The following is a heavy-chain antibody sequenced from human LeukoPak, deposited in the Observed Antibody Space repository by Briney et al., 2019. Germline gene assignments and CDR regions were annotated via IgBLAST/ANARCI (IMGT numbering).Heavy chain of an antibody. J-gene: IGHJ5*02. CDR2: IIPILGIA. Sequence: SVKVSCKASGYTFNRSGISWVRQAPGQGLEWMGRIIPILGIANYAQKFQGRVTITADKSTSTAYMELSSLRSEDTAVYYCARVFNWFDPWGQGTLVTVSS. CDR3: ARVFNWFDP. CDR1: GYTFNRSG. V-gene: IGHV1-69*04.